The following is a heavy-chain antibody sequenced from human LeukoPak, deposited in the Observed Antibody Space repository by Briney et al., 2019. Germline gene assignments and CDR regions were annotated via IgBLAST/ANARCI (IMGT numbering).Heavy chain of an antibody. J-gene: IGHJ6*03. CDR2: INHSGST. V-gene: IGHV4-34*01. CDR1: GGSFSGYY. D-gene: IGHD5-12*01. Sequence: SETLSLTCAVYGGSFSGYYWSWIRQPPGKGLEWIGEINHSGSTNYNPSLKSRVAISVDTSKNQFSLKLSSVTAADTAVYYCARWTSGYDSLDYYYYYMDVWGKGTTVTVSS. CDR3: ARWTSGYDSLDYYYYYMDV.